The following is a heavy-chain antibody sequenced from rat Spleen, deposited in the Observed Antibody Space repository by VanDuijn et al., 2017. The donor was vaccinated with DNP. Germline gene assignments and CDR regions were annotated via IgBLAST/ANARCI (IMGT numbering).Heavy chain of an antibody. CDR2: IVYDGSRT. CDR1: GFTFTDYS. CDR3: ARHGEVHLRYAMDA. D-gene: IGHD1-5*01. Sequence: EVQLVESGGGLVQPGRSLKLSCAASGFTFTDYSVAWVRQAPKKGLEWVATIVYDGSRTYYRDSVKGRFTISRDNAKSTLYLQMDSLRSEETATYYCARHGEVHLRYAMDAWGQGTSVTVSS. J-gene: IGHJ4*01. V-gene: IGHV5S10*01.